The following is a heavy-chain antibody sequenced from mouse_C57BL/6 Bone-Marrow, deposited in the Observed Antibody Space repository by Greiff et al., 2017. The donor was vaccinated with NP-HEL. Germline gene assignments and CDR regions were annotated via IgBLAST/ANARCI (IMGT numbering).Heavy chain of an antibody. V-gene: IGHV5-9*01. CDR3: ARRGLRRGLDY. CDR2: ISGGGGNT. J-gene: IGHJ2*01. D-gene: IGHD2-4*01. Sequence: EVQGVESGGGLVKPGGSLKLSCAASGFTFSSYTMSWVRQTPEKRLEWVATISGGGGNTYYPDSVKGRFTISRDNAKNTLYLQMSSLRSEDTALYYCARRGLRRGLDYWGQGTTLTVSS. CDR1: GFTFSSYT.